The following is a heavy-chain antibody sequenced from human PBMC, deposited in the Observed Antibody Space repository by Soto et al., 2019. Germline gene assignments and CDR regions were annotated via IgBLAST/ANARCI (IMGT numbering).Heavy chain of an antibody. V-gene: IGHV3-9*01. D-gene: IGHD3-3*01. J-gene: IGHJ4*02. CDR2: ISWNSGSI. Sequence: SXRLSCAAXGXTFDDYAMHWVRQXXGXSQEKVSGISWNSGSIGYADSVKGRFTISRDNAKNSLYLQMNSLRAEDTALYYFAKSTKNTIFGVVTGTFDYWGQGTLVTVSS. CDR1: GXTFDDYA. CDR3: AKSTKNTIFGVVTGTFDY.